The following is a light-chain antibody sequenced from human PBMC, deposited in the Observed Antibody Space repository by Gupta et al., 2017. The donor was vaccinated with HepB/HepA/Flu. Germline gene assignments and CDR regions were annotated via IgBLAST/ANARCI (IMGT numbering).Light chain of an antibody. Sequence: SFVLSQPPSVSVAPGQTAKILCDENNIGSKNVHWYQQKSGQAPILVVYDDRARPSGIPERFSGSNSGNTATLTISRVEAGDEADYYCQVWHSSSAPWVFGGGTKLTVL. CDR3: QVWHSSSAPWV. CDR1: NIGSKN. CDR2: DDR. V-gene: IGLV3-21*02. J-gene: IGLJ3*02.